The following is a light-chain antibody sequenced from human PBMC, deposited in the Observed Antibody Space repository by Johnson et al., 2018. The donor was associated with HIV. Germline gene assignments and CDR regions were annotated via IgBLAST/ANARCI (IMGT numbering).Light chain of an antibody. CDR2: DNN. V-gene: IGLV1-51*01. CDR1: SSNLGNNY. Sequence: QSVLTQPPSVSAAPGQKVTISCSGSSSNLGNNYVSWYQHHPGTAPKLLIYDNNKRPSGIPDRFSGSKSSTSATLGITGLQTGDEADYYCGTWDSSLSAYVFGTGTKVTVL. J-gene: IGLJ1*01. CDR3: GTWDSSLSAYV.